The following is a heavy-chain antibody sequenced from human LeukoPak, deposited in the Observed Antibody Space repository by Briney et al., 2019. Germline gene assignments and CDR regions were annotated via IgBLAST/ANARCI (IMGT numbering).Heavy chain of an antibody. V-gene: IGHV3-74*01. CDR2: IKGDGSST. J-gene: IGHJ4*02. Sequence: GGSLRLSCAASGFTFSSYWMHWVRHTPGKGLVWVSRIKGDGSSTSYADSVKGRFTISRDNAKNTLYLQMNSLRAEDTAVYYCARDSMVRGVITLLAYWGQGTLVTVSS. CDR3: ARDSMVRGVITLLAY. D-gene: IGHD3-10*01. CDR1: GFTFSSYW.